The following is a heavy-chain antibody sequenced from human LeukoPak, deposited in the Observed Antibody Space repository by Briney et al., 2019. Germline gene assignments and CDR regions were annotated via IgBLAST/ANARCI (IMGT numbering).Heavy chain of an antibody. J-gene: IGHJ4*02. D-gene: IGHD3-10*01. Sequence: GGSLRLSCAASGFTVGSNYMSWVRQAPGKGLEWVSVIYSGGSTYYADSVKGRFTISRDNSKNTLYLQMNSLRAEDTAVYYCARDHIILRGSGSYYIDYWGQGTLVTVSS. V-gene: IGHV3-66*02. CDR2: IYSGGST. CDR3: ARDHIILRGSGSYYIDY. CDR1: GFTVGSNY.